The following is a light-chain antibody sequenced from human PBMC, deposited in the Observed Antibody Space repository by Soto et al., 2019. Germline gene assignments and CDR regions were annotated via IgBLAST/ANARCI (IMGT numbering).Light chain of an antibody. CDR1: QXVLYSSKNRNH. V-gene: IGKV4-1*01. CDR2: WAS. CDR3: QQYYSTPS. Sequence: EIVVSPSPESLVLTPVEAATFKXXSSQXVLYSSKNRNHLAWYQQRPGQPPXXLIYWASTRESGVPDRFSGSWSGTDFTLTISSLQAEDVAVYYCQQYYSTPSFGGGTKVEIK. J-gene: IGKJ4*01.